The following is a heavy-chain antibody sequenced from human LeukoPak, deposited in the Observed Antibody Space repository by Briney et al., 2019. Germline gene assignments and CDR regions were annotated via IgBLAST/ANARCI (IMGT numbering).Heavy chain of an antibody. D-gene: IGHD4-11*01. CDR1: GFSVSDYN. CDR2: ISSSSYYT. CDR3: AKDIFGATVTHGGGFDY. Sequence: GGSLRLSCAASGFSVSDYNMNWVRQAPEKGLEWVSSISSSSYYTYYADSVKGRFTISRDNAKNSLYLQMNSLRAEDMALYYCAKDIFGATVTHGGGFDYWGQGTLVTVSS. V-gene: IGHV3-21*04. J-gene: IGHJ4*02.